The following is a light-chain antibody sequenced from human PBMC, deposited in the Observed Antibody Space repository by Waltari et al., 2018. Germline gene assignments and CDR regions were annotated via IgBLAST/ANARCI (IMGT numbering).Light chain of an antibody. CDR2: EVS. CDR3: CSYAGGSTPGLV. Sequence: QSALTQPASVSGSPGQSITISCTGTSSDGGNYILVSCYQQHPGKAPKLMIYEVSKRPSGVSNRFSGSKSGNTASLTISGLQAEDEADYYCCSYAGGSTPGLVFGTGTKVTVL. V-gene: IGLV2-23*02. J-gene: IGLJ1*01. CDR1: SSDGGNYIL.